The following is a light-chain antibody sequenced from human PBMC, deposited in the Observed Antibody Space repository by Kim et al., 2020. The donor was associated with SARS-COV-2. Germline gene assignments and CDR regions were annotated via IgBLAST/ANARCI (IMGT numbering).Light chain of an antibody. V-gene: IGLV3-25*03. CDR2: KDT. J-gene: IGLJ3*02. CDR1: GLTQNY. Sequence: SYELTQPPSLSVSPGQTARITCSGDGLTQNYAYCYQQRPGQAPLLVIYKDTERPSGIPERFSGSTSGTTVTLTITAVQSEDEADYYCQSTDTSGTWLFGGGTQLTVL. CDR3: QSTDTSGTWL.